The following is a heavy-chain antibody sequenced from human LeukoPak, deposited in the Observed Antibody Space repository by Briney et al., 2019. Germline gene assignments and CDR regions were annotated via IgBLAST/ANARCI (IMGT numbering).Heavy chain of an antibody. Sequence: GGSLRLSCAASGFTFSSYWMSWVRQAPGKGLEWVANIKQDGSEKYYVDSVKGRFTISRDNAKNSLYLQMNSLRAEDTAVYYCARDSLYYDILTGYPSPIDYWGQGTLVTVSS. V-gene: IGHV3-7*01. D-gene: IGHD3-9*01. J-gene: IGHJ4*02. CDR3: ARDSLYYDILTGYPSPIDY. CDR2: IKQDGSEK. CDR1: GFTFSSYW.